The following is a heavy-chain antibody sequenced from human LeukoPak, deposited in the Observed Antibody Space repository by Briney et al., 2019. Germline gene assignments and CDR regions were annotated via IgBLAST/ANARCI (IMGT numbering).Heavy chain of an antibody. Sequence: SGTLSLTCAVSGGSTSSSNWWSWVRQPPGKGLEWIGEIYHSGSTNYNPSLKSRVTISVDASKNQFSLKLSSVTAADTAVYYCARTIEELRALDFDYWGQGTLVTVSS. CDR1: GGSTSSSNW. D-gene: IGHD1-7*01. V-gene: IGHV4-4*02. J-gene: IGHJ4*02. CDR2: IYHSGST. CDR3: ARTIEELRALDFDY.